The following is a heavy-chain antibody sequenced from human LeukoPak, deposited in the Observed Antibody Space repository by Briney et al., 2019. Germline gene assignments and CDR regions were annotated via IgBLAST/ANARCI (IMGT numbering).Heavy chain of an antibody. CDR1: GFTVSSNY. CDR3: ARETTGYYYGMDV. Sequence: GGSLILSCAASGFTVSSNYMSWVRQAPGKGLEWVSVIYSGGSTYYADSVKGRFTISRDNSKNTLYLQMNSLRAEDTAVYYCARETTGYYYGMDVWGQGTTVTVSS. J-gene: IGHJ6*02. V-gene: IGHV3-66*02. CDR2: IYSGGST. D-gene: IGHD1-14*01.